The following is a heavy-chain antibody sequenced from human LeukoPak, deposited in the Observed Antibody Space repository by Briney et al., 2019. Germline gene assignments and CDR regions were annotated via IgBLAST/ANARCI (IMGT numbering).Heavy chain of an antibody. J-gene: IGHJ4*02. D-gene: IGHD5-12*01. CDR1: GFTISSYW. Sequence: GGSLRLSCAASGFTISSYWMHWVRQAPGKGLVWVSRISTEGSSTTYADSVRGRFTISRDNAKNTLYLQMNSLRGEDTAVYYCARDREGGYDYWGQGTLVTVSS. V-gene: IGHV3-74*01. CDR3: ARDREGGYDY. CDR2: ISTEGSST.